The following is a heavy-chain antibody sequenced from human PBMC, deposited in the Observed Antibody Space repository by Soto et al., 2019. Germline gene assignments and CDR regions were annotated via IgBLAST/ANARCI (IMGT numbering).Heavy chain of an antibody. CDR3: ARAALGYCSGGSCYRYFDY. J-gene: IGHJ4*02. CDR2: IIPIFGTA. CDR1: GGTFSSYA. Sequence: QVQLVQSGAEVKKPGSSVKVSCKASGGTFSSYAISWVRQAPGQGLEWMGGIIPIFGTANYAQKFQGRVTITADESTSTAYMELSSLRSEDTAVYYCARAALGYCSGGSCYRYFDYWGQGTLVPVSS. V-gene: IGHV1-69*01. D-gene: IGHD2-15*01.